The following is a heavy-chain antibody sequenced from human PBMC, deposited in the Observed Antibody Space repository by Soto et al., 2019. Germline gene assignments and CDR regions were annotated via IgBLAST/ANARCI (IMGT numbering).Heavy chain of an antibody. J-gene: IGHJ3*02. CDR1: GFIFGSIA. V-gene: IGHV3-30*14. CDR3: VREYGAREFDM. D-gene: IGHD3-10*01. Sequence: QVQLVESGGGVVQPGRSLRLSCATSGFIFGSIAMHWVRQAPGKGLEWVAVISYDGSSASYADSVKGRFTISRDNSKNMLYLQMNSLRIEDTAVYFCVREYGAREFDMWGQGTMVTVSS. CDR2: ISYDGSSA.